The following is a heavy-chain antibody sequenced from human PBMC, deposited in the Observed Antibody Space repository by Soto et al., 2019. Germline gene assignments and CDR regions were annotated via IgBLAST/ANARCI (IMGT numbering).Heavy chain of an antibody. CDR1: GFTFDDYA. V-gene: IGHV3-9*01. Sequence: EVQLVESGGGLVKPGGSLRLSCAASGFTFDDYAMHWVRQAPGKGLEWVSGVNWNSGSIDYADSVKGRFTISRDNAKNSLYLQIDSLTTDDTAFYYCAKETQANLGTGGFDYWGQGTLVTVSS. D-gene: IGHD7-27*01. CDR3: AKETQANLGTGGFDY. CDR2: VNWNSGSI. J-gene: IGHJ4*02.